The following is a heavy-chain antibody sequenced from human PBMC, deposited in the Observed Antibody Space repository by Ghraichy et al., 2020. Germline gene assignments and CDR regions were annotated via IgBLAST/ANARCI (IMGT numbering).Heavy chain of an antibody. Sequence: GESLNISCEASGFMFSNYAMDWVRLAPGKGLEWVSAISASDREYYTGSVEGRFTISRDNSKDTLFLQMDSLRAGDTAIYYCARELPNTRGWYTIDSWGQGTLVTVSS. CDR3: ARELPNTRGWYTIDS. D-gene: IGHD6-19*01. CDR2: ISASDRE. V-gene: IGHV3-23*01. CDR1: GFMFSNYA. J-gene: IGHJ5*01.